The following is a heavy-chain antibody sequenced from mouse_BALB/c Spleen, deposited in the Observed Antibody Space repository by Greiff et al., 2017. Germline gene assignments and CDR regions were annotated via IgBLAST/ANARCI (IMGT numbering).Heavy chain of an antibody. V-gene: IGHV1S137*01. CDR2: ISTYYGDA. CDR1: GYTFTDYA. CDR3: ARSNTSYYRYGPYAMDY. Sequence: VQLQQSGAELVRPGVSVKISCKGSGYTFTDYAMHWVKQSHAKSLEWIGVISTYYGDASYNQKFKGKATMTVDKSSSTAYMELARLTSEDSAIYYCARSNTSYYRYGPYAMDYWGQGTSVTVSS. D-gene: IGHD2-14*01. J-gene: IGHJ4*01.